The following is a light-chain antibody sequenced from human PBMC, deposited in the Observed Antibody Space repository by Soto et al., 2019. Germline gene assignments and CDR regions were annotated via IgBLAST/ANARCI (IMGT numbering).Light chain of an antibody. CDR2: SAS. Sequence: EIVMTQSPVTLSVSPGETVILSCRASQSLRSNLAWYQQKPGQTPRLLIYSASIRAAATPARFSGSGAGTNFSLTISSLESEDFAVYYCQQYNNWPPITFGQGTRLEIK. J-gene: IGKJ5*01. V-gene: IGKV3-15*01. CDR1: QSLRSN. CDR3: QQYNNWPPIT.